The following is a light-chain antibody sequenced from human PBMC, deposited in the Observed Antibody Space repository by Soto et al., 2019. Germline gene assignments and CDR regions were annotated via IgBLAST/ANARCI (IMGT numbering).Light chain of an antibody. CDR2: SAS. CDR1: QTVNTI. CDR3: QQYNTWPFT. V-gene: IGKV3-15*01. J-gene: IGKJ3*01. Sequence: EIVMTQSPGTLSVSPGESATLSCRASQTVNTILAWYQHKPGQAPRLLIYSASYRATGIPARFSGSGSGTEFTRTISSLQPEDFAVYYCQQYNTWPFTFGPGTKVDIK.